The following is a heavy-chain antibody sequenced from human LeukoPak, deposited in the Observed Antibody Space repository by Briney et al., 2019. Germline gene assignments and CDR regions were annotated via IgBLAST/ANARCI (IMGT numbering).Heavy chain of an antibody. Sequence: ASVKVSCKASGYTFTGYYMHWVRQAPGQGLEWMGRINPNSGGTNYAQKFQGRVTMTRDTSISTAYMELSRLRSDDTAVYYCARGFEYSSSSPIWGQGTMVTVSS. CDR2: INPNSGGT. CDR1: GYTFTGYY. D-gene: IGHD6-6*01. V-gene: IGHV1-2*02. J-gene: IGHJ3*02. CDR3: ARGFEYSSSSPI.